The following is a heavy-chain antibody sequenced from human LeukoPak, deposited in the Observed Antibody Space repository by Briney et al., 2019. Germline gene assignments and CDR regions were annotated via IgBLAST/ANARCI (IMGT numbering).Heavy chain of an antibody. Sequence: ASVKVSCKASGYTFNTYSITWVRQAPGQGLEWMGWISAYNGNTNYAQKLQGRVTMTTDTSTSTAYMELRSLRSDDTAVYYCARSWGHVYGGNLDYWGQGTLVTVSS. J-gene: IGHJ4*02. V-gene: IGHV1-18*04. CDR1: GYTFNTYS. D-gene: IGHD4-23*01. CDR3: ARSWGHVYGGNLDY. CDR2: ISAYNGNT.